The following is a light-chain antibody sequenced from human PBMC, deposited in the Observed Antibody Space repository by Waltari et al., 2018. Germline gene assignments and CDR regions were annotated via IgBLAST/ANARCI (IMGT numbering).Light chain of an antibody. CDR3: SSYTSSSTLWV. CDR2: DVS. Sequence: QSALTQPASVSGSPGQSITISCTGTSSDVGGYNYVSWYQQHPGKAPKLMIYDVSNRPSGVSNRFSGSKSGNTAPLTISGLQAEDEADYYCSSYTSSSTLWVFGGGTKLTVL. V-gene: IGLV2-14*03. CDR1: SSDVGGYNY. J-gene: IGLJ3*02.